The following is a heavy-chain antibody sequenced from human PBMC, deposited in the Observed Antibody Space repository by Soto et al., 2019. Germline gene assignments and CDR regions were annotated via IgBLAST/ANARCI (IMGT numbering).Heavy chain of an antibody. CDR2: ISYDGSNK. J-gene: IGHJ4*02. Sequence: SLRLSCAASGFTFSSYAMHWVRQAPGKGLEWVAVISYDGSNKYYADSVKGRLTISRDNSKNTLYLQMNGLRAEDTAVYYCASLYYYDSSGYYEDYWGQGTLVTVSS. D-gene: IGHD3-22*01. CDR3: ASLYYYDSSGYYEDY. CDR1: GFTFSSYA. V-gene: IGHV3-30-3*01.